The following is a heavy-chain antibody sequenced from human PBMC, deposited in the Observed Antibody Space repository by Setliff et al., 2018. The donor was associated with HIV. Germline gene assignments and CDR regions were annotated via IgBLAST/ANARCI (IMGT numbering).Heavy chain of an antibody. CDR1: GYTFNSYA. D-gene: IGHD4-4*01. CDR2: TIPIAARP. J-gene: IGHJ4*02. CDR3: ARGFLYGYSRGSFDY. V-gene: IGHV1-69*01. Sequence: VKVSCKASGYTFNSYAINWVRQAPGHGLEWMGGTIPIAARPTYSQSFQGRVTIVADESTKTAYMELSSLKSEDTAMYYCARGFLYGYSRGSFDYWGQGMLVTVSS.